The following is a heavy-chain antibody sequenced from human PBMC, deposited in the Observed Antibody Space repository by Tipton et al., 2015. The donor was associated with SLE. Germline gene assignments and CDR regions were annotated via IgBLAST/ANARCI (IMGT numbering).Heavy chain of an antibody. Sequence: TLSLTCTVSGGSISSSSYYWGWIRQPPGKGLEWIGYIYTSGSTNYNPSLKSRVTISVDTSKNQFSLKLSSVTAADTAVYYCARGGYYDSSGYYPYYYYYGMDVWGQGTTVTVSS. CDR1: GGSISSSSYY. D-gene: IGHD3-22*01. CDR2: IYTSGST. CDR3: ARGGYYDSSGYYPYYYYYGMDV. J-gene: IGHJ6*02. V-gene: IGHV4-61*05.